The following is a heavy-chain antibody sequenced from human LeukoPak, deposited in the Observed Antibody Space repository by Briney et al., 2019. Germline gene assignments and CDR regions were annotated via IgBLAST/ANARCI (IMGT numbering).Heavy chain of an antibody. Sequence: GGSLRLSCAASGFTVSSNYMSWVRQAPGKGLEWVSVIYSGGSTYYADSVKGRFTISRDNAKNSLYLQMNSLRDEDTAVYYCARDRPLAYYDFWSGYPPNGMDVWGQGTTVTVSS. D-gene: IGHD3-3*01. CDR1: GFTVSSNY. CDR3: ARDRPLAYYDFWSGYPPNGMDV. CDR2: IYSGGST. J-gene: IGHJ6*02. V-gene: IGHV3-53*01.